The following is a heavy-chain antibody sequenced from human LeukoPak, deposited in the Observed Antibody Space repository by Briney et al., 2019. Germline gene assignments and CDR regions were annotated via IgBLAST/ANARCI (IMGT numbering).Heavy chain of an antibody. CDR1: GFTFSSYA. D-gene: IGHD5-18*01. CDR2: ISYDGSNK. CDR3: GRRGRGYSYAVDY. Sequence: GGSLRLSCAASGFTFSSYAMHWVRQAPGKGLEWVAVISYDGSNKYYADSVKGRFTISRDNAKNTLYLQMNGLRAEDTAVYYCGRRGRGYSYAVDYWGQGTLVTVSS. V-gene: IGHV3-30-3*01. J-gene: IGHJ4*02.